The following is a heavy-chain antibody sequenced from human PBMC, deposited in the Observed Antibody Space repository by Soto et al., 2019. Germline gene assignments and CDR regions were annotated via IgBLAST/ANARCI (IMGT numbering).Heavy chain of an antibody. CDR1: GFSFSDNL. CDR3: ARDILSVGPRANDAFDV. D-gene: IGHD2-8*02. J-gene: IGHJ3*01. Sequence: QVQLVQSGAEVRKPGASVNISCRASGFSFSDNLINWVRQAPGQSLEWMGWINPDNGKTRYSQTFQGRVTISRHSSASIAYVEVSDLTSEDTAVYYWARDILSVGPRANDAFDVWGQGTMVTVSS. V-gene: IGHV1-3*01. CDR2: INPDNGKT.